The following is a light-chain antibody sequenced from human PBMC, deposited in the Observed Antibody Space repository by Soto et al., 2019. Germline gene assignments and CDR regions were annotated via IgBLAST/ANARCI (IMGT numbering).Light chain of an antibody. V-gene: IGLV1-40*01. J-gene: IGLJ1*01. CDR1: SSNIGAGYD. CDR3: QSYDSSLNYV. CDR2: GNS. Sequence: QSVLTQPPSVSGAPGQRVTISCTGSSSNIGAGYDVHWYQQLPGTAPKLLIYGNSNRPSGVPDRFSGSKSGTSASLAITGLQAEDAADYYGQSYDSSLNYVFGTGTKLTVL.